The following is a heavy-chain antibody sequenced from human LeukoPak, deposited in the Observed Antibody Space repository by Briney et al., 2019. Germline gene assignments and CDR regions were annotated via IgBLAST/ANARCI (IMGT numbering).Heavy chain of an antibody. CDR2: IIPIFGTA. D-gene: IGHD5-18*01. CDR1: GYTFTSYG. CDR3: ARRYSYPDAFDI. Sequence: SVKVSCKASGYTFTSYGINWVRQAPGQGLEWMGRIIPIFGTANYAQKFQGRVTITTDESTSTAYMELSSLRSEDTAVYYCARRYSYPDAFDIWGQGTMVTVSS. J-gene: IGHJ3*02. V-gene: IGHV1-69*05.